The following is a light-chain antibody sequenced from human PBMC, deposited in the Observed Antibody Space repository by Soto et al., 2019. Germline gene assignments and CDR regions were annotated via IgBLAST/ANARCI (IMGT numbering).Light chain of an antibody. CDR1: SSNIGAGYD. CDR3: QSYDSSLTALYV. CDR2: GNT. J-gene: IGLJ1*01. V-gene: IGLV1-40*01. Sequence: QSVLTQPPSVSGAPGQRVTISCTGSSSNIGAGYDVQWYQQLPGTAPKLLMYGNTNRPSGVPDRFSGSKSGTSASLAITGLQAEDEAEYYCQSYDSSLTALYVFGTGTKVTVL.